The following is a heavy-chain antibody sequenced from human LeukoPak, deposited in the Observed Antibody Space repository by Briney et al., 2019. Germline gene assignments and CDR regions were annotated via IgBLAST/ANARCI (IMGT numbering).Heavy chain of an antibody. J-gene: IGHJ6*02. CDR3: ARYYGSGRGYYGLDV. V-gene: IGHV3-30*03. Sequence: GSLRLSCEASGFTFSTYGMHWVRQAPGKGLEWITLIPYDGSNKYYADSVKGRFTISRDNSKNTLYLQMNSLRAEGTAVYYCARYYGSGRGYYGLDVWGQGTTVTVFS. D-gene: IGHD3-10*01. CDR2: IPYDGSNK. CDR1: GFTFSTYG.